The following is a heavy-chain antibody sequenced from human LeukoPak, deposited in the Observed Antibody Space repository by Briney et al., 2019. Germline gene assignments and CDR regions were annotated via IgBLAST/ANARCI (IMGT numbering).Heavy chain of an antibody. D-gene: IGHD3-10*01. Sequence: GESLKISCKGSGYSFTSYWIGWVRQMPGKGLEWMGIIYPGDSDTGYSPSFQGQVTISADKSISTAYLQWSSLKASDTAMYYCARQYGSGSYYTPGDVWGQGTTVTVSS. J-gene: IGHJ6*02. CDR2: IYPGDSDT. V-gene: IGHV5-51*01. CDR1: GYSFTSYW. CDR3: ARQYGSGSYYTPGDV.